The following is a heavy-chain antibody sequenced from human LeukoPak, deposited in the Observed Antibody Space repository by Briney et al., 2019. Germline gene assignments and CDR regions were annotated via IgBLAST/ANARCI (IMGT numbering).Heavy chain of an antibody. CDR2: INPAGTET. CDR3: GRFGYVAGVDL. V-gene: IGHV3-7*01. Sequence: PGGSLRLSCAASGFSLSTYWVTWVRQAPDTGLEWVANINPAGTETFYVEPVKGRFTISRDNAKDLVYLRMNSLRAEDSAVYHCGRFGYVAGVDLWGQGTLVTVSS. CDR1: GFSLSTYW. D-gene: IGHD6-19*01. J-gene: IGHJ4*02.